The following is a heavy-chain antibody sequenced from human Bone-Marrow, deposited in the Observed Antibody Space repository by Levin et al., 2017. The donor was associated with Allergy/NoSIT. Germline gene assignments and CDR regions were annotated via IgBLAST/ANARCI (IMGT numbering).Heavy chain of an antibody. Sequence: LVKVSCTASGGTFTRFAINWVRQAPGQGLEWMGGIIPAFGTANYAQKFQGRVTITADESTSTANMELSSLRSEDTAVYYCARGGYCSGGSCYNLYGMDVWGQGTTVTVSS. CDR1: GGTFTRFA. CDR3: ARGGYCSGGSCYNLYGMDV. V-gene: IGHV1-69*13. CDR2: IIPAFGTA. J-gene: IGHJ6*02. D-gene: IGHD2-15*01.